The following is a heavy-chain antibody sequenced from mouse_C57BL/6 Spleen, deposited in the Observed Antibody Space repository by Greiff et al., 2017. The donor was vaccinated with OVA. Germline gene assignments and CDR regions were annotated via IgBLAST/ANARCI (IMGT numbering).Heavy chain of an antibody. D-gene: IGHD1-1*01. Sequence: EVQLQQSGAELVRPGASVKLSCTASGFNIKDYYMHWVKQRPEQGLEWIGRIDPEDGDTEYAPKFQGKATMTADTSSNTAYLQLSSLTSEDTAVYYCTTEGVITTVTGYFDVWGTGTTVTVSS. CDR2: IDPEDGDT. V-gene: IGHV14-1*01. J-gene: IGHJ1*03. CDR1: GFNIKDYY. CDR3: TTEGVITTVTGYFDV.